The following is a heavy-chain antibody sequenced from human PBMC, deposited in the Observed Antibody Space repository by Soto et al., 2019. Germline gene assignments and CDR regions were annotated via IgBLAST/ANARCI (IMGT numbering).Heavy chain of an antibody. J-gene: IGHJ4*02. CDR3: APHPGGGGY. Sequence: EVQLVESGGGLIQPGGSLRLSCAVSGFTVSNNYMSWVRQAPGKGLEGVSVIYSGGYTAYGDSVKGRFTISRDNSKNNLIPQRNSLAPAAPAVFYWAPHPGGGGYWGQGTLVTVSS. CDR2: IYSGGYT. V-gene: IGHV3-53*01. D-gene: IGHD3-10*01. CDR1: GFTVSNNY.